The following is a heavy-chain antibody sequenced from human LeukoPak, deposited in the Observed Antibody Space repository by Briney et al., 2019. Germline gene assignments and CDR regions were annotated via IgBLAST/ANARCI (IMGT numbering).Heavy chain of an antibody. J-gene: IGHJ3*02. CDR1: GFTVSSNY. CDR3: ARAGPYDAFDI. D-gene: IGHD1-14*01. CDR2: IYSGGGT. Sequence: GGSLRLSCAASGFTVSSNYMSWVRQAPGKGLEWVSVIYSGGGTYFADSVKGRFTISRHNSKNTLYLQINSLRAEDTAVYYCARAGPYDAFDIWGQGTMVTVSS. V-gene: IGHV3-53*04.